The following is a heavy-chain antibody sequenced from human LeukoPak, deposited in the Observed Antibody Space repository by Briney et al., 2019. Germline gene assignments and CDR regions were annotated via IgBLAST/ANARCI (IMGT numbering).Heavy chain of an antibody. J-gene: IGHJ5*02. CDR3: ARRGGVSRLESWFDP. CDR1: GYTFTSYY. CDR2: INPSGGST. Sequence: ASVKVSCKASGYTFTSYYMHWVRQAPGQGLEWMGIINPSGGSTSYAQKLQGRVTMTRDMSTSTVYMELSSLRSEDTAVYYCARRGGVSRLESWFDPWGQGTLVTVSS. D-gene: IGHD3-16*01. V-gene: IGHV1-46*01.